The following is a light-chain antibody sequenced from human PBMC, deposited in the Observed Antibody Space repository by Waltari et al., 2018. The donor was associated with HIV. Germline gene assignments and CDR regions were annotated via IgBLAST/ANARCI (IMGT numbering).Light chain of an antibody. Sequence: QSALTQPASVSGSPGQSITISCTGTSSDVGSYNLVSWYQQHPGKAPKLMIYEVIKRPSGVSNRFSGSKSGTTASLTISGLQAEDEADYYCCSYAGSSTAVFGGGTQLTVL. CDR3: CSYAGSSTAV. J-gene: IGLJ7*01. V-gene: IGLV2-23*02. CDR1: SSDVGSYNL. CDR2: EVI.